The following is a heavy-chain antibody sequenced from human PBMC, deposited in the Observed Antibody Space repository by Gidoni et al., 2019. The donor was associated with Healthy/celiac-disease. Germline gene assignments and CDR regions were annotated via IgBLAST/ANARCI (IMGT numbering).Heavy chain of an antibody. CDR3: AKDQGIAAAAPGAFDI. Sequence: QVQLVESGGGVVQPGRSLRLSCAASGFTFSSYGMHWFRQAPGKGLEWVAVISYDGRNKYYADSVKGRFTISRDNSKNTLYLQMNSLRAEDTAVYYCAKDQGIAAAAPGAFDIWGQGTMVTVSS. J-gene: IGHJ3*02. CDR1: GFTFSSYG. V-gene: IGHV3-30*18. D-gene: IGHD6-13*01. CDR2: ISYDGRNK.